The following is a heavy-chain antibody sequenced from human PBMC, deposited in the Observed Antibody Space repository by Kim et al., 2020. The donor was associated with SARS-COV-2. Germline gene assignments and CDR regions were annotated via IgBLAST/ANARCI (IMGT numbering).Heavy chain of an antibody. J-gene: IGHJ6*03. Sequence: SETLSLTCGVSGGSISGYYWTWIRQSPGKGLQFVGYIYNSGTTHYNPSLRSRVTISVDTSKNQVSLTLSTVTAADTAVYFCARGQEGNDYVWGSRRATVYYYYIDVWGKGTTVAVS. CDR1: GGSISGYY. CDR2: IYNSGTT. CDR3: ARGQEGNDYVWGSRRATVYYYYIDV. V-gene: IGHV4-59*01. D-gene: IGHD3-16*01.